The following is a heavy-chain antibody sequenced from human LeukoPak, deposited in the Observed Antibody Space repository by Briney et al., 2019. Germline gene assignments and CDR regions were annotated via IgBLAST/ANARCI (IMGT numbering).Heavy chain of an antibody. CDR1: GFTFSNYD. CDR3: AKGRYYDRTGYPIDY. Sequence: PGGSPRLSCAASGFTFSNYDIHWVRQAPGKGLEWVTFIRYDGSIKYFADSVKGRFTISRDNSKNILYLQMNSLRAEDTAVYYCAKGRYYDRTGYPIDYWGQGTLVTVSS. CDR2: IRYDGSIK. V-gene: IGHV3-30*02. D-gene: IGHD3-22*01. J-gene: IGHJ4*02.